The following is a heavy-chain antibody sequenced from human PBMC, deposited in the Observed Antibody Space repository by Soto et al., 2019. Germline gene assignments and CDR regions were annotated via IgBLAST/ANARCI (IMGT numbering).Heavy chain of an antibody. CDR1: GGSVSSGSYY. CDR3: ARATRGVAGY. V-gene: IGHV4-61*01. J-gene: IGHJ4*02. Sequence: PSETLSLTCTVSGGSVSSGSYYWSWIRQPPGKGLEWIGYIYYSGSTNYNPSLKSRVTISVDTSKNQFSLKLSSVTAADTAVYYCARATRGVAGYWGQGTLVTVSS. CDR2: IYYSGST. D-gene: IGHD6-19*01.